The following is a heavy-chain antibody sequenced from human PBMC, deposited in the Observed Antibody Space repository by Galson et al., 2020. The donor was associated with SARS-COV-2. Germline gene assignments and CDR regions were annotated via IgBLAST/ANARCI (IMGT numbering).Heavy chain of an antibody. CDR2: IFYTGNT. V-gene: IGHV4-31*03. Sequence: TSETLSLTCTVSGNSISRSYYYRTWVRQRPGKGLEWIGDIFYTGNTYYNPSLESRVSMSIRTSENQFFLNLNSVTAADTAIYYCARNRVERYSGTRTYTNTFLYIMDVWGQGTTVTVTS. CDR3: ARNRVERYSGTRTYTNTFLYIMDV. J-gene: IGHJ6*02. CDR1: GNSISRSYYY. D-gene: IGHD1-1*01.